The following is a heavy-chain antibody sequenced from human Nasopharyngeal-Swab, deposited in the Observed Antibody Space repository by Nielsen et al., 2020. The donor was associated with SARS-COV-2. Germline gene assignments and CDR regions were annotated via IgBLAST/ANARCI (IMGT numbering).Heavy chain of an antibody. CDR3: ARMRIAVAGFDY. CDR2: INHSGST. D-gene: IGHD6-19*01. Sequence: SETLSLTCAVYGGSFSGYYWSWIRQPPGKGLEWIGEINHSGSTNYNPSLKSRVTISVDTSKNQFSLKLSSVTAADTAVYYCARMRIAVAGFDYWGQGTLVTVSS. CDR1: GGSFSGYY. V-gene: IGHV4-34*01. J-gene: IGHJ4*02.